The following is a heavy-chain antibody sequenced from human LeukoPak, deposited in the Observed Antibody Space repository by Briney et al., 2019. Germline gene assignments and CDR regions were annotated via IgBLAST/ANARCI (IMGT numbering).Heavy chain of an antibody. Sequence: SQTLSLTCAVCGGSISSGGYSWSWIRQPPGKGLEWIGYIYHSGSTYYNPTLKSRVTISVDRSKNQFSLKLSSVTAADTAVYYCARVSVIYYYYGMDVWGQGTTVPVYS. D-gene: IGHD3-16*02. V-gene: IGHV4-30-2*01. CDR2: IYHSGST. J-gene: IGHJ6*02. CDR3: ARVSVIYYYYGMDV. CDR1: GGSISSGGYS.